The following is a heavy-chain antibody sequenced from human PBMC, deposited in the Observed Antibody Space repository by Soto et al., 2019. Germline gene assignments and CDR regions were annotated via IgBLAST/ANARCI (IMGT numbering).Heavy chain of an antibody. CDR1: GYSFATSG. D-gene: IGHD3-22*01. CDR3: ARAGQYYDSSGYAN. J-gene: IGHJ4*02. V-gene: IGHV1-18*01. CDR2: ISAYNGNT. Sequence: QVKLVQSGTEVKQPGASMKVSCKASGYSFATSGISWVRQAPGQGLEWMGWISAYNGNTNYDQKLQDRVTMTTDTSTSTAYLEWRTLRSDDTAVYYCARAGQYYDSSGYANWGQGTLVTVSS.